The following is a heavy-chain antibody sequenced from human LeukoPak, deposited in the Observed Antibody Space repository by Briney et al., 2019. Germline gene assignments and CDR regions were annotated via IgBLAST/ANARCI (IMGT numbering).Heavy chain of an antibody. CDR1: GGSINSYY. Sequence: SETLSLTCTVSGGSINSYYWSWIRQPPGKGLEWIGYIYHSGSTYYNPSLKSRVTISVDRSKNQFSLKLSSVTAADTAVYYCARVYSNEYYFDYWGQGTLVTVSS. J-gene: IGHJ4*02. CDR3: ARVYSNEYYFDY. V-gene: IGHV4-59*12. D-gene: IGHD4-11*01. CDR2: IYHSGST.